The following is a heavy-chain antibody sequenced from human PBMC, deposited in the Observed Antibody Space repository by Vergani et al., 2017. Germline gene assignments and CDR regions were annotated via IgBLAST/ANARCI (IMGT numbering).Heavy chain of an antibody. CDR1: GGTFSSYA. CDR2: IIPIFGTA. D-gene: IGHD1-26*01. Sequence: QVQLVQSGAEVKKPGSSVKVSCKASGGTFSSYAISWVRQAPGQGLEWMGGIIPIFGTANYAQKFQGRVTITADESTSTAYMELRSLRSDDTAVYYCARDRVWGGSYQNWFDPWGQGTLVTVSS. CDR3: ARDRVWGGSYQNWFDP. J-gene: IGHJ5*02. V-gene: IGHV1-69*01.